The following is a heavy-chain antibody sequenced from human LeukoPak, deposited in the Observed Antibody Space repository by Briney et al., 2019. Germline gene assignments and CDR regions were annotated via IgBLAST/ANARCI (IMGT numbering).Heavy chain of an antibody. V-gene: IGHV4-39*01. J-gene: IGHJ5*02. CDR2: IYYSVRT. CDR1: GDSISSNLYY. Sequence: PSETLFLTCTVSGDSISSNLYYWGCFRQPPGKGLEWIETIYYSVRTYYHPSLKSRLTISVDTSKNQFSLKLTSVTAADTAVYYCARPVPSRRGWFDRWGQGTLVTVSS. CDR3: ARPVPSRRGWFDR. D-gene: IGHD1-1*01.